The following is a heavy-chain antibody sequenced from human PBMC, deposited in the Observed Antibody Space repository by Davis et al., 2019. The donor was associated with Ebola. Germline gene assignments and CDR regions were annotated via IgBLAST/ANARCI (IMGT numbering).Heavy chain of an antibody. J-gene: IGHJ5*02. CDR2: FYFGENT. Sequence: SETLSLTCTVSGGSVTSSDYYWSWLRQPPGKGLEWIGYFYFGENTKSNPSLRSRAIISVDTSKNQFYLKLSSVTAADTAVYYCASGRNNWFDPWGQGTLVTVSS. V-gene: IGHV4-61*08. CDR3: ASGRNNWFDP. D-gene: IGHD2-15*01. CDR1: GGSVTSSDYY.